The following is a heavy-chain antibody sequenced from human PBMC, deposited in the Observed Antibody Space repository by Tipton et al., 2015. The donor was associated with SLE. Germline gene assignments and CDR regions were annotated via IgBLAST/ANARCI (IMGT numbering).Heavy chain of an antibody. CDR3: ARVLGVVKSYYMDV. CDR1: GGSISSDRYY. V-gene: IGHV4-61*09. Sequence: TLSLTCTVSGGSISSDRYYWSWTRQPAGKGLEWIGHIHTSGSTKYNPSLKRRVTISVDTSKNQVSLRLSSVTAADTAVYYCARVLGVVKSYYMDVWGKGTTVTVSS. CDR2: IHTSGST. J-gene: IGHJ6*03. D-gene: IGHD3-3*01.